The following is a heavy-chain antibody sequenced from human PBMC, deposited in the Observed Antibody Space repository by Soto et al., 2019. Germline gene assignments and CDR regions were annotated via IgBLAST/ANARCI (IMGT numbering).Heavy chain of an antibody. CDR3: ARDGLAASYYYYYGMDV. D-gene: IGHD6-25*01. CDR1: GFTFSSYE. CDR2: ISSSGSTI. V-gene: IGHV3-48*03. Sequence: PGGSLRLSCAASGFTFSSYEMNWVRQAPGKGLEWVSYISSSGSTIYYADSVKGRFTISRDNAKNSLYLQMNSLRAEDTAVYYCARDGLAASYYYYYGMDVWGQGTTVTVSS. J-gene: IGHJ6*02.